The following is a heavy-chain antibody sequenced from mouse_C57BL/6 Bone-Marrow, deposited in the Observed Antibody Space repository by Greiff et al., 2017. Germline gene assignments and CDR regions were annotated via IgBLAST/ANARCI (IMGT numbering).Heavy chain of an antibody. CDR3: ARKGNYGSRRIFAY. CDR2: IYPRSGNT. V-gene: IGHV1-81*01. J-gene: IGHJ3*01. CDR1: GYTFTSYG. D-gene: IGHD1-1*01. Sequence: QVQLKESGAELARPGASVKLSCKASGYTFTSYGISWVKQRTGQGLEWIGEIYPRSGNTYYNEKFKGKATLTADKSSSTAYMELRSLTSEDSAVYFCARKGNYGSRRIFAYWGQGTLVTVSA.